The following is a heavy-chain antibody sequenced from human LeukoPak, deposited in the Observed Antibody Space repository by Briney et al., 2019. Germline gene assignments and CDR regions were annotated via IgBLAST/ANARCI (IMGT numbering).Heavy chain of an antibody. D-gene: IGHD2-2*01. CDR1: GGSISGGGYY. CDR2: IYYSGST. Sequence: SQTLSLTCTVSGGSISGGGYYWSWTRQHPGKGLEWIGYIYYSGSTYYNPSLKSRVTISVDTSKNQFSLKLSSVTAADTAVYYCARVPIGYCSSTSCSHFDYWGQGTLVTVSS. V-gene: IGHV4-31*03. J-gene: IGHJ4*01. CDR3: ARVPIGYCSSTSCSHFDY.